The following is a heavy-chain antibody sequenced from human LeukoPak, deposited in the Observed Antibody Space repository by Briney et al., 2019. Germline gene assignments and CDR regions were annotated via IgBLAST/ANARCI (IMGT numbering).Heavy chain of an antibody. J-gene: IGHJ6*02. CDR2: IKQDGSEK. D-gene: IGHD1-26*01. CDR3: ARDLQRGSYYLAPFYYYYGMDV. Sequence: PGGSLRLSCAASGFTFSSYWMSWVRQAPGKGLEWVANIKQDGSEKYYVDSVKGRFTISRDNAKNSLYLQMNSLRAEDTAVYYCARDLQRGSYYLAPFYYYYGMDVWGQGTTVTVSS. CDR1: GFTFSSYW. V-gene: IGHV3-7*01.